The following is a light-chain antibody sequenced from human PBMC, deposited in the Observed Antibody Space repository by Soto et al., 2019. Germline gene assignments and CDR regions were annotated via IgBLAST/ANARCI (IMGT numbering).Light chain of an antibody. J-gene: IGLJ7*01. CDR3: GAWDDSLAGVL. Sequence: QSVLTQPPSVSAAPGQKVTNSCSGSSSNIGNNYVSWYQQLPGTAPKLLIYDNNERSSGIPDRFSGSKSGTSATLDITGLQTGDEADYYCGAWDDSLAGVLFGGGTQLTVL. CDR2: DNN. V-gene: IGLV1-51*01. CDR1: SSNIGNNY.